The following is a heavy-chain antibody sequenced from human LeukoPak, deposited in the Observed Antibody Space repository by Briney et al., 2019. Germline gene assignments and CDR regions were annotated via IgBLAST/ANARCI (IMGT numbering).Heavy chain of an antibody. J-gene: IGHJ3*02. V-gene: IGHV3-48*02. CDR3: AREQFAFDI. Sequence: GGSPRLSCAASGFTFSTYSMNWVRQAPGKGLEWLSFISSSSSTIYYADSVRGRFTISRDNAKNSLFLQMNSLRDEDTAVYYCAREQFAFDIWGRGSMVTVSS. CDR2: ISSSSSTI. CDR1: GFTFSTYS. D-gene: IGHD4-11*01.